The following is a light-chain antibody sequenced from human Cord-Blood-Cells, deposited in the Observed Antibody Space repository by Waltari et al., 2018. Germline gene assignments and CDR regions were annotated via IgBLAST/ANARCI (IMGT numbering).Light chain of an antibody. CDR1: RGSIASNY. CDR3: QSYDSSNVV. Sequence: NFMLTQPHSVSESPGKPVTISCTRSRGSIASNYVQWYLQRPGSSPTTVIYEDNQRPSGVPDRFSGSIDSSSNSASLTISGLKTEDEADYYCQSYDSSNVVFGGGTKLTVL. V-gene: IGLV6-57*01. CDR2: EDN. J-gene: IGLJ2*01.